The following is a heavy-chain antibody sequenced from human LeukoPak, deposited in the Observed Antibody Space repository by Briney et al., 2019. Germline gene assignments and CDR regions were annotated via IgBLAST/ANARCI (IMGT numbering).Heavy chain of an antibody. Sequence: GGSLRLSCAASGFTLSSFSMNWLPHAPGKGMEWVSSISCSTSYMYYADSVNGRFTISRDNAKNSLHLRMDSLRAEDTGVYYCARDYHWGQGTLVTVSS. J-gene: IGHJ5*02. V-gene: IGHV3-21*01. CDR1: GFTLSSFS. CDR2: ISCSTSYM. CDR3: ARDYH.